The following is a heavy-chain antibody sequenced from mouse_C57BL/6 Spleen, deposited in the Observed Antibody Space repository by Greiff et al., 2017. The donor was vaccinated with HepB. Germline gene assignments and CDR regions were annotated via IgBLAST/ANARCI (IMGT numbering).Heavy chain of an antibody. CDR2: INPNNGGT. D-gene: IGHD4-1*01. Sequence: EVQLQQSGPELVKPGASVKISCKASGYTFTDYYMNWVKQSHGKSLEWIGDINPNNGGTSYNQKFKGKATLTVDKSSSTAYMELRSLTSEDSAVYYCARGGDWGPDYWGQGTTLTVSS. CDR3: ARGGDWGPDY. V-gene: IGHV1-26*01. J-gene: IGHJ2*01. CDR1: GYTFTDYY.